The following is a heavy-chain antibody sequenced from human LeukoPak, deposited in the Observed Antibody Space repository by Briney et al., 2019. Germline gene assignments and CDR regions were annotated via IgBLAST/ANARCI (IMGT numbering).Heavy chain of an antibody. J-gene: IGHJ4*02. V-gene: IGHV1-3*01. CDR3: ARIGVLGSGYSF. CDR2: INAGNDNT. Sequence: ASEKVSCKASGYTFSNYAMHWVRQAPGQRLEWMGWINAGNDNTKYSQKFQDRVTITRDTSASTAYMELSSLRSEDTAVYYCARIGVLGSGYSFWGQGTLVTVSS. D-gene: IGHD3-22*01. CDR1: GYTFSNYA.